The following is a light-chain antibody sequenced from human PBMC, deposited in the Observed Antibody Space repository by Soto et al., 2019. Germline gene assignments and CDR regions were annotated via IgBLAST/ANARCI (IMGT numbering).Light chain of an antibody. Sequence: QSALTQPPSVSGSPGQSITISCTGTSSDVGGYNDISWYQQHPGKAPKLMIYDVSNRPSGLSKRFSGSKSSNTASLTISGLLAEDEADYYCSSYTSSSTLLVFGGGTKLTVL. J-gene: IGLJ2*01. CDR3: SSYTSSSTLLV. V-gene: IGLV2-14*01. CDR2: DVS. CDR1: SSDVGGYND.